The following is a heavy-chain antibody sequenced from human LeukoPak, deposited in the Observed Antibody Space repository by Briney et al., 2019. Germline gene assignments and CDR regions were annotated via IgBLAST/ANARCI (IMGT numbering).Heavy chain of an antibody. CDR3: ARVGEVPAAIGYFDY. CDR1: GGSISSSSYY. CDR2: IYYSGST. Sequence: SETLSLTCTVSGGSISSSSYYWGWIRQPPGKGLEWIGSIYYSGSTYYNPSLKSRVTISVDTSENQFSLKLSSVTAADTAVYYCARVGEVPAAIGYFDYWGQGTLVTVSS. V-gene: IGHV4-39*01. J-gene: IGHJ4*02. D-gene: IGHD2-2*02.